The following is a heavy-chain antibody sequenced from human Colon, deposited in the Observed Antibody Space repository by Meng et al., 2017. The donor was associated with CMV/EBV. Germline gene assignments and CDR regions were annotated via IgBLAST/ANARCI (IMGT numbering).Heavy chain of an antibody. CDR2: INWNGENI. J-gene: IGHJ6*02. D-gene: IGHD2-2*01. V-gene: IGHV3-20*04. CDR1: GFTFHDYG. CDR3: ARAISAARRNYFGMDV. Sequence: GESLKISCEASGFTFHDYGMSWVRQVPGRGLEWVSGINWNGENIGYAESVKGRFTVSSDSAGKSLYLQMNSLTVEDTALYYCARAISAARRNYFGMDVWGRGTTVTVS.